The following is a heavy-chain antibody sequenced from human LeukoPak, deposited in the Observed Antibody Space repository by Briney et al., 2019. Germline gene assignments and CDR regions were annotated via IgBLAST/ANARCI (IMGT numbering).Heavy chain of an antibody. J-gene: IGHJ4*02. CDR2: IKEDGSEK. Sequence: GGSLRLSCAASGFTFSNYWMSWVRQAPGKGLEWVANIKEDGSEKYYVDSVKGRFTISRGNARNSLYLQMNSLRAEDTAVYYCASGRQLGYWGQGTLVTVST. CDR1: GFTFSNYW. V-gene: IGHV3-7*01. D-gene: IGHD6-13*01. CDR3: ASGRQLGY.